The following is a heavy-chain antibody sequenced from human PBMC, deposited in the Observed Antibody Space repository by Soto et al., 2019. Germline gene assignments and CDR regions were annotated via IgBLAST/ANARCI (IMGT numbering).Heavy chain of an antibody. CDR2: VTGSGGTT. Sequence: GGSLRLSCSASGFTFSSYAMSWVRQAPGKGLEWVSTVTGSGGTTYYADSVKGRFTITRDDSKNTLYLQMNSLRAEDTAVYYCAKGGLGDSSGYVDAFDMWGQGTMVTVSS. J-gene: IGHJ3*02. D-gene: IGHD3-22*01. CDR1: GFTFSSYA. CDR3: AKGGLGDSSGYVDAFDM. V-gene: IGHV3-23*01.